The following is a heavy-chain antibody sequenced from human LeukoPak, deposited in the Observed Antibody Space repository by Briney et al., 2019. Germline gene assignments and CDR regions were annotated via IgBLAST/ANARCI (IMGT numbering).Heavy chain of an antibody. Sequence: GGSLRLSCAGSGFTFSDYYMSWVRQAPGKGLEWVAFITSSSDTISYADSVKGRFTISRDNAKNSLYLQMDGLRAEDTAVYYCARYDYGDYEDYFYYMDVWGKGTAVSVS. CDR1: GFTFSDYY. CDR2: ITSSSDTI. CDR3: ARYDYGDYEDYFYYMDV. V-gene: IGHV3-11*04. D-gene: IGHD4-17*01. J-gene: IGHJ6*03.